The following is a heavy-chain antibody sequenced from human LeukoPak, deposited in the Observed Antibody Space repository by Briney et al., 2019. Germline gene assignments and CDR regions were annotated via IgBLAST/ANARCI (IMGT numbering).Heavy chain of an antibody. CDR2: INHSGST. CDR1: GGSFSGYY. D-gene: IGHD3-3*01. CDR3: ARWGPYDLPI. J-gene: IGHJ3*02. V-gene: IGHV4-34*01. Sequence: SETLSLTCAVYGGSFSGYYWSWIRQPPGKGLEWIGEINHSGSTNYNPSLKSRVTISVDTSKNQFSLKLSSVTAADTAVYYCARWGPYDLPIWGQGTMVTVSS.